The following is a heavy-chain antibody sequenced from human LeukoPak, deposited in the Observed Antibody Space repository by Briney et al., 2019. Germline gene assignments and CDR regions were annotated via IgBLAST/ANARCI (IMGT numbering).Heavy chain of an antibody. CDR1: GFTFTSYA. Sequence: GGSLRLSCAASGFTFTSYAMTWVRRAPGKGLEWVSGISGSGGRTFYADSVKGRFTISRDNSKNTLYLQMNSLRAEDTAVYYCAKARQQLAPFDYWGQGTLVTVSS. V-gene: IGHV3-23*01. CDR2: ISGSGGRT. D-gene: IGHD6-13*01. CDR3: AKARQQLAPFDY. J-gene: IGHJ4*02.